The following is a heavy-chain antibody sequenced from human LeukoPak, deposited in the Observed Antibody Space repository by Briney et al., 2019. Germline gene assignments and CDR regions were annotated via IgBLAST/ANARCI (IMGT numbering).Heavy chain of an antibody. CDR3: ARGYYYRT. V-gene: IGHV4-61*02. CDR1: GGSVSSDNSY. CDR2: IYADGDS. Sequence: ASETLFLTCTVSGGSVSSDNSYWNWIRQPAGKGLEWIGRIYADGDSTYNPSLNSRVTISVDTSKNQLSLRLTSMTAADTAAYYCARGYYYRTWGQGTLVTVSS. J-gene: IGHJ4*02. D-gene: IGHD3-10*01.